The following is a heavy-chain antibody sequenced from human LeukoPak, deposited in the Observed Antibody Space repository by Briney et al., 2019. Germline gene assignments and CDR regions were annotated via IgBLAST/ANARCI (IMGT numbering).Heavy chain of an antibody. V-gene: IGHV3-23*01. D-gene: IGHD4-17*01. CDR2: ITGSTGDL. CDR3: ARDRSFYGAPWYFDL. CDR1: GFTFSNYA. Sequence: PGGSLRLSCTASGFTFSNYAMSWVRQAPGKGLEWVSAITGSTGDLYYRDSVRGRFIISRDNSKNTLYLQMNSLRAEDTAIYYCARDRSFYGAPWYFDLWGRGTLVTVSS. J-gene: IGHJ2*01.